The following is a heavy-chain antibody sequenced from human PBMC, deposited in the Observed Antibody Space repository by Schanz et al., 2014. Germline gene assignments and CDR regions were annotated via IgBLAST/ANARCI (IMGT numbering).Heavy chain of an antibody. D-gene: IGHD5-12*01. Sequence: VQLVESGGDLVKPGGSLRLSCEASGFTFSSYGMHWVRQAPGKGLEWVAVILYDGSNKYYADSVKGRFTISRDNSKNTLYLQMNSLRVEDTALYYCAREYSSYGTVYYWGQGTLVTVSS. CDR2: ILYDGSNK. CDR3: AREYSSYGTVYY. CDR1: GFTFSSYG. V-gene: IGHV3-30*03. J-gene: IGHJ4*02.